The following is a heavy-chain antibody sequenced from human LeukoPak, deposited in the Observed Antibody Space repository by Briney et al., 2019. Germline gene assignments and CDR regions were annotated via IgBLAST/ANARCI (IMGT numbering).Heavy chain of an antibody. Sequence: SETLSLTCAVYGGSFIGYYWSWIRQPPGKGLEWIGEINHSGSTNYNPSLKSRVTISVDTSKNQFSLKLSSVTAADTAVYYCAGGSRYYYYYYYMDVWGKGTTVTVSS. V-gene: IGHV4-34*01. CDR3: AGGSRYYYYYYYMDV. J-gene: IGHJ6*03. CDR1: GGSFIGYY. D-gene: IGHD6-13*01. CDR2: INHSGST.